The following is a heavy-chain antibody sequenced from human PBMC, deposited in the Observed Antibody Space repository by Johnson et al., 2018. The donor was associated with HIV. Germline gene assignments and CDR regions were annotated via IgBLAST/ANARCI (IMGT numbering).Heavy chain of an antibody. CDR2: IKQDGSEK. Sequence: VQLVESGGGLVQPGGSVRLSCAASGFTLSSYWMSWVRQAPEKGLEWVANIKQDGSEKYYVDSVKGRFTISRDNSKNTLNLQMNGLRAGDTAVYHCARDRASSSTSDACDIWGQGTMVTVSS. V-gene: IGHV3-7*01. J-gene: IGHJ3*02. D-gene: IGHD6-6*01. CDR1: GFTLSSYW. CDR3: ARDRASSSTSDACDI.